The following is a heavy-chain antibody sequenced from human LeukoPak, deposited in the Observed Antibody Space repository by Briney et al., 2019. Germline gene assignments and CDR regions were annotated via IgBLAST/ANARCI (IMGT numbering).Heavy chain of an antibody. V-gene: IGHV1-24*01. CDR2: FDPEDGET. CDR1: GYTLTELS. D-gene: IGHD6-6*01. CDR3: ATVGRIAARRYFDY. Sequence: ASVNVSCKVSGYTLTELSMHWVRQAPGKGLEGMGGFDPEDGETIYAQKFQGRVTMTEDTSTDTAYMELSSLRSEDTAVYYCATVGRIAARRYFDYWGQGTLVTVSS. J-gene: IGHJ4*02.